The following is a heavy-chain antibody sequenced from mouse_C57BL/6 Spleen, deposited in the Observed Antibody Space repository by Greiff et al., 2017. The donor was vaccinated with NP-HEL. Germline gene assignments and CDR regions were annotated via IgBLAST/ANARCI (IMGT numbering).Heavy chain of an antibody. CDR1: GYTFTSYW. Sequence: QVQLQQPGAELVKPGASVKLSCKASGYTFTSYWMHWVKQRPGQGLEWIGMIHPNSGSTNYNEKFKSKATLTVDKSSSTAYMELRSLTSEDTAVYYCARRGAYSNWFAYWGQGTLVTVSA. CDR3: ARRGAYSNWFAY. D-gene: IGHD2-5*01. J-gene: IGHJ3*01. CDR2: IHPNSGST. V-gene: IGHV1-64*01.